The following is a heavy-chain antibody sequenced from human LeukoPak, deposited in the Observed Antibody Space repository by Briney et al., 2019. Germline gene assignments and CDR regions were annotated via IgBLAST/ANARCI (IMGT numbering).Heavy chain of an antibody. CDR2: ISSSGSTI. D-gene: IGHD3-10*01. Sequence: GGSLRLSCAASGFTFSDYYMSWIRQAPGKGLEWVSYISSSGSTIYYADSMKGRFTISRDNAKNSLYLQMNSLRAEDTAVYYCARLAHTGASYYYYYYMDVWGKGTTVTISS. CDR1: GFTFSDYY. V-gene: IGHV3-11*04. J-gene: IGHJ6*03. CDR3: ARLAHTGASYYYYYYMDV.